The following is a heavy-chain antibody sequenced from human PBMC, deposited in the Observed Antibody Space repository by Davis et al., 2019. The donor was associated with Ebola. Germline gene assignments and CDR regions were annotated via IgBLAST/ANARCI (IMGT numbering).Heavy chain of an antibody. Sequence: MPSETLSLTCTVSGCSFSRSLYSWGWIRQPPGKGLVWIGSIIYSGNTYYNPSLKSRVTMSVDTPKNQFSLRLSSVTAADTAVYYCARRIAARPDCFDPWGQGTLVTVSS. V-gene: IGHV4-39*01. CDR1: GCSFSRSLYS. CDR3: ARRIAARPDCFDP. J-gene: IGHJ5*02. D-gene: IGHD6-6*01. CDR2: IIYSGNT.